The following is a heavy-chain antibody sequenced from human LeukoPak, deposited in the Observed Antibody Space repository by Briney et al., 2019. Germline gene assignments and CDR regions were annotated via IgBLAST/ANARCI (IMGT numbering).Heavy chain of an antibody. J-gene: IGHJ4*02. V-gene: IGHV3-11*04. CDR1: EFTFSDYY. CDR2: ISATGSST. D-gene: IGHD6-13*01. Sequence: PGGSLRLSCAASEFTFSDYYMSWIRQAPGKGLEWVSFISATGSSTYYADSVKGRFTISRGNSKNSLYLRMNSLRAEDTAVYYCARDFQPRSGIAAAENYFDYWGQGTLVTVSS. CDR3: ARDFQPRSGIAAAENYFDY.